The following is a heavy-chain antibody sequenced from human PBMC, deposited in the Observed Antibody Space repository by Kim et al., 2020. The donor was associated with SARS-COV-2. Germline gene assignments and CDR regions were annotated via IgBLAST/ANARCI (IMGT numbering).Heavy chain of an antibody. CDR2: IYNSGST. J-gene: IGHJ4*02. V-gene: IGHV4-39*01. D-gene: IGHD2-15*01. CDR3: YVMVVAIDY. CDR1: GGSISSSNYY. Sequence: SETLSLTCTVSGGSISSSNYYWGWVRQPPGKGLEWIGSIYNSGSTYYSPSLKSRVTISADTSKSHFSLKLTSVTAADTAVYFCYVMVVAIDYWGQGTLVTVSS.